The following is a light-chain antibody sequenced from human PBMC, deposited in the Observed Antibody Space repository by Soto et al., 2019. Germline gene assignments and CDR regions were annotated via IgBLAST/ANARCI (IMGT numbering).Light chain of an antibody. CDR2: GTS. V-gene: IGKV3-20*01. J-gene: IGKJ1*01. CDR1: QSITPSY. Sequence: EIVLTQSPGTVSLSPGERAALSCRASQSITPSYLAWYQQKPGEAPRLLIFGTSSRATVIPDRFSGSGSGKDFTITISRLDPEDFAVYSWQQSGSSARTFGPGTKVEIK. CDR3: QQSGSSART.